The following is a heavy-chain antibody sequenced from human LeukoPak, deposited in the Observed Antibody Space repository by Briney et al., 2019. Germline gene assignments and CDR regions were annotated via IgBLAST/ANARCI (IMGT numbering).Heavy chain of an antibody. D-gene: IGHD3-3*01. CDR2: IKSKTDGGTT. Sequence: GGSLRLSCAASGFTFSNAWMSWVRQAPGKGLEWVGRIKSKTDGGTTDYAAPVKGRFTISRDDSKNTLYLQMNSLKTEDTAVYCCTTSITIFGVVMVYWGQGTLVTVSS. V-gene: IGHV3-15*01. CDR1: GFTFSNAW. CDR3: TTSITIFGVVMVY. J-gene: IGHJ4*02.